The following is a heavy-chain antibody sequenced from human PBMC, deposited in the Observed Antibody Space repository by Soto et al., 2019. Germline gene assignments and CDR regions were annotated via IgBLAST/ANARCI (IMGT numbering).Heavy chain of an antibody. CDR2: ISSSSSTI. D-gene: IGHD3-3*01. Sequence: EVQLVESGGGLVQPGGSLRLSCAASGFTFSSYSMNWVRQAPGKGLEWVSYISSSSSTIYYADSVKGRFTISRDNAKNSLYLQMNSLRDEDTAVYYCARDPSGVRITIFGVVSGNEGSDYYGMDVWGQGTTVTVSS. J-gene: IGHJ6*02. CDR1: GFTFSSYS. CDR3: ARDPSGVRITIFGVVSGNEGSDYYGMDV. V-gene: IGHV3-48*02.